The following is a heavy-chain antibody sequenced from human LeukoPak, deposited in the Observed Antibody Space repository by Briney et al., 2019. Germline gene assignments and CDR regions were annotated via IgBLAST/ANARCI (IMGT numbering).Heavy chain of an antibody. CDR3: ARLSTVIT. CDR1: GFTFSNYW. Sequence: GGSLRLSCAASGFTFSNYWLHWVRQAPGKGLVWVSRFNTDGSSTSYADSVKGRFTISRDNAKNTVYLQMNSLRAEDTAVYYCARLSTVITWGQGTLDTVSS. V-gene: IGHV3-74*01. D-gene: IGHD4-23*01. CDR2: FNTDGSST. J-gene: IGHJ5*02.